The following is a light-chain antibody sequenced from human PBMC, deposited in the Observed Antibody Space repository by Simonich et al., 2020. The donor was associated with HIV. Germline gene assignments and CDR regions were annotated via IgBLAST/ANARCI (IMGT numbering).Light chain of an antibody. CDR2: DAS. CDR1: QDIKNY. Sequence: DIQMTQSPSSLSASVGDRVTMTCHASQDIKNYLNWYQQKPGKAPKLLIYDASNLETGVPSRFSGSGSGTEFTLTISSLQPEDFATYYCQQLNSYFGQGTRLEIK. CDR3: QQLNSY. J-gene: IGKJ5*01. V-gene: IGKV1-33*01.